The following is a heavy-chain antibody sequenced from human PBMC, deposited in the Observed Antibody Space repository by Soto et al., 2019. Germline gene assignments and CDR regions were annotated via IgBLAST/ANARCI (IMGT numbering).Heavy chain of an antibody. CDR1: GYTFTGYY. Sequence: QVQLVQSGAEVKKPGASVKVSCKASGYTFTGYYMHWVRQAPGQGLEWMGWINPNSGGTNYAQKFQGWVTMTRDTSIRTAYMELSRLRSDDTAVYYCARMGNPYSSRPTYYYYYYGMDVWGQGTTVTVSS. J-gene: IGHJ6*02. CDR2: INPNSGGT. V-gene: IGHV1-2*04. D-gene: IGHD6-13*01. CDR3: ARMGNPYSSRPTYYYYYYGMDV.